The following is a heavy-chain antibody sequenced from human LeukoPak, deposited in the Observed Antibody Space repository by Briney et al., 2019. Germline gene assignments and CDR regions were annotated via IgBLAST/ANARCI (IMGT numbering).Heavy chain of an antibody. J-gene: IGHJ4*02. CDR1: GDSVSSNSAT. D-gene: IGHD6-19*01. Sequence: SQTLSLTCAISGDSVSSNSATWIWIRQSPSRGLEWLGRTYYRSKWYNDYGLSVKSRITVNPDTSKNQFSLQLNSVTPEDTAVYYCARAPHGSGCDYWSQGALVTVSS. V-gene: IGHV6-1*01. CDR3: ARAPHGSGCDY. CDR2: TYYRSKWYN.